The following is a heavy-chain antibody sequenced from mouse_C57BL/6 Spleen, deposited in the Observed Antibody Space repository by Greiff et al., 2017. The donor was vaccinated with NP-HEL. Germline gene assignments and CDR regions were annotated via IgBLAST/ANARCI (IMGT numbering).Heavy chain of an antibody. CDR1: GYAFTNYL. V-gene: IGHV1-54*01. D-gene: IGHD2-4*01. CDR2: INPGSGGT. Sequence: VQVVESGAELVRPGTSVKVSCKASGYAFTNYLIEWVKQRPGQGLEWIGVINPGSGGTNYNEKFKGKATLTADKSSSTAYMQLSSLTSEDSAVYFCARNGLPAWFAYWGQGTLVTVSA. CDR3: ARNGLPAWFAY. J-gene: IGHJ3*01.